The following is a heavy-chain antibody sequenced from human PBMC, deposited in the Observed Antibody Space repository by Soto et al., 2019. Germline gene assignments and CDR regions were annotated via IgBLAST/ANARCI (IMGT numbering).Heavy chain of an antibody. CDR2: INHSGST. Sequence: PSETLSLTCAVYGGSFSGYYWTWIRQPPGTGLEWIGEINHSGSTNYNPSLKSRFTISRDNAKNSLYLQMNSLRAEDTAVYYCARVENIVVVTAKVSDAFDIWGQGTMVTVSS. V-gene: IGHV4-34*01. D-gene: IGHD2-21*02. CDR3: ARVENIVVVTAKVSDAFDI. J-gene: IGHJ3*02. CDR1: GGSFSGYY.